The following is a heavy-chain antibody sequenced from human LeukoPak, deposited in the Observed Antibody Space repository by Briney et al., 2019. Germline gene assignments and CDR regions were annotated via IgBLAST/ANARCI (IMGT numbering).Heavy chain of an antibody. V-gene: IGHV4-59*11. D-gene: IGHD2-2*01. CDR2: IYYSGST. Sequence: PSETLSLTCTVSGGSISSHYWSWIRQPPGKGLEWIGYIYYSGSTNYNPSLKSRVTISVDTSKNQFSLKLSSVTAADTAVYYCARGRVVPAARRKARYYYYYMDVWGKGTSVTVSS. CDR3: ARGRVVPAARRKARYYYYYMDV. J-gene: IGHJ6*03. CDR1: GGSISSHY.